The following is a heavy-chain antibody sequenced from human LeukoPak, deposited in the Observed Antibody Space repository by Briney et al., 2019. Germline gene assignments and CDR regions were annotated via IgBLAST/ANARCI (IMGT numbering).Heavy chain of an antibody. J-gene: IGHJ4*02. CDR3: ARAGYSSSFDY. CDR2: ISSSSSTI. CDR1: GFTFSSYS. V-gene: IGHV3-48*01. Sequence: GGSLRLSCAASGFTFSSYSMNWVRQAPGKGLEWVSYISSSSSTIYYADSVKGRFTISRDNAKNSLYLQMNSLRAEDTAVYYCARAGYSSSFDYWGQGTLVTVSS. D-gene: IGHD6-13*01.